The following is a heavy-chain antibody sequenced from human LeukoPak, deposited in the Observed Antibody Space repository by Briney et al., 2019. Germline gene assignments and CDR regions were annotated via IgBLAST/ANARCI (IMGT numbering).Heavy chain of an antibody. CDR2: IYYSGST. Sequence: KPSETLSLICTVSGGSISSSSYYWGWIRQPPGKGLEWIGSIYYSGSTYYNPSLKSRVTISVDTSKNQFSLKLSSVTAADTAVYYCATGAARSYYYYGMDVWGQGTTVTVSS. CDR1: GGSISSSSYY. V-gene: IGHV4-39*01. CDR3: ATGAARSYYYYGMDV. D-gene: IGHD6-6*01. J-gene: IGHJ6*02.